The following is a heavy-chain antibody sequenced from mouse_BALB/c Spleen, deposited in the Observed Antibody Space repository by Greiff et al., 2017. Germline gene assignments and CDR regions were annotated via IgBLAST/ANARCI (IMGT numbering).Heavy chain of an antibody. CDR3: TKATTVVAIDY. Sequence: EVQLQQSGTVLARPGASVKMSCKASGYSFTSYWMHWVKQRPGQGLEWIGAIYPGNSDTSYNQKFKGKAKLTAVTSASTAYMELSSLTNEDSAVYYCTKATTVVAIDYWGQGTTLTVSS. CDR2: IYPGNSDT. J-gene: IGHJ2*01. V-gene: IGHV1-5*01. D-gene: IGHD1-1*01. CDR1: GYSFTSYW.